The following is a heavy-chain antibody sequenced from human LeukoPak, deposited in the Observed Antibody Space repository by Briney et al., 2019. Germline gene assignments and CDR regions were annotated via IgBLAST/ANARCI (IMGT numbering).Heavy chain of an antibody. CDR2: IYYSGST. CDR3: ARRYYYVTYWYFDL. CDR1: GGSISSGDYY. D-gene: IGHD3-22*01. V-gene: IGHV4-30-4*01. J-gene: IGHJ2*01. Sequence: PSETLSLTCTVSGGSISSGDYYWSWIRQPPGKGLEWIGYIYYSGSTNYNPSLKSRVTISVDTSKNQFSLKLSSVTAADTAVYYCARRYYYVTYWYFDLWGRGTLVTVSS.